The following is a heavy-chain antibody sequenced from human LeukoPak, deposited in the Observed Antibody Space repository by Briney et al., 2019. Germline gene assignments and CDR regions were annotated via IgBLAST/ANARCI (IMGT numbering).Heavy chain of an antibody. CDR2: IYYSGST. J-gene: IGHJ4*02. CDR1: GGSISSYY. CDR3: ARSAGRTYFDY. V-gene: IGHV4-59*01. D-gene: IGHD3-10*01. Sequence: SETLSLTCTVSGGSISSYYWSWIRQPPGKGLEWIGYIYYSGSTNYNPSLKSRVTISVDTSKNQFSLKLSSVTAADTAMYYCARSAGRTYFDYWGQGTLVTVSS.